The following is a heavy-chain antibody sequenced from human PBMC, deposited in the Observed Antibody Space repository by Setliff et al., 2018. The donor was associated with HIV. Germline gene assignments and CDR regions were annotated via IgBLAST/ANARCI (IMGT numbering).Heavy chain of an antibody. V-gene: IGHV4-39*01. CDR2: IYSSGST. CDR3: ATSAESGFGIHWGVFNI. J-gene: IGHJ3*02. CDR1: GGSTSTSGYY. Sequence: LSLTCTVSGGSTSTSGYYWGWIRQPPGKGREWIGSIYSSGSTYYNPSLKSRVAISVDTSKNQFSLKLKSVTAADTAVYYCATSAESGFGIHWGVFNIWGQGTRVTVSS. D-gene: IGHD3-10*01.